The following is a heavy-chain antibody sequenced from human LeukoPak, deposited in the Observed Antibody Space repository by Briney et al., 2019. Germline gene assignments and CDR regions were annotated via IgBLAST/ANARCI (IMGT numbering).Heavy chain of an antibody. Sequence: GGSLRLSCAASGFTFSSYWMSWVRQAPGKGLEWVANIKQDGSEKYYVDSVKGRFTISRDNAKNSLYLQMNSLRAEDTAVYYCARVLDIVVVPAAFDAFDIWGQGTMVTVSS. CDR1: GFTFSSYW. V-gene: IGHV3-7*01. CDR2: IKQDGSEK. D-gene: IGHD2-2*03. CDR3: ARVLDIVVVPAAFDAFDI. J-gene: IGHJ3*02.